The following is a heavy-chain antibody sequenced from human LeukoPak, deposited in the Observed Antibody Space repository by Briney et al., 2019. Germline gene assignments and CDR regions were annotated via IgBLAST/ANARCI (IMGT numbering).Heavy chain of an antibody. CDR3: AREMTSVGVAHGMDV. V-gene: IGHV3-7*01. CDR2: IKQDGSEK. CDR1: GFTFSSYW. D-gene: IGHD3-3*01. Sequence: GGSLRLSCAASGFTFSSYWMSWVRQAPGKGLEWVANIKQDGSEKYYVDSVKGRFTISRDNAKNSLYLQMNSLRAEDTAVYYCAREMTSVGVAHGMDVWGQGTTVTVSS. J-gene: IGHJ6*02.